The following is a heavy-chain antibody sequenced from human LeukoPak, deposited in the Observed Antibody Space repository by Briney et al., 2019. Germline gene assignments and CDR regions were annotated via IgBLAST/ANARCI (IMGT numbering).Heavy chain of an antibody. J-gene: IGHJ6*03. D-gene: IGHD6-6*01. Sequence: GGSLRLSCAASGFTFSSYSMNWVRQAPGKGLEWVSSISSSSSYIYYADSVKGRFTIFRDNAKNSLYLQMNSLRAEDTAVYYCARGRAGSSSRYYYMDVWGKGTTVTVSS. CDR3: ARGRAGSSSRYYYMDV. CDR1: GFTFSSYS. V-gene: IGHV3-21*01. CDR2: ISSSSSYI.